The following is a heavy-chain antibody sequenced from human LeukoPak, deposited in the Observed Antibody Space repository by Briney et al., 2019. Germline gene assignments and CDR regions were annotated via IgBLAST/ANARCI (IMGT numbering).Heavy chain of an antibody. V-gene: IGHV3-23*01. J-gene: IGHJ4*02. D-gene: IGHD3-22*01. Sequence: GGSLRLSCAASGFTFSSYAMSWVRQAPGKGLEWVSAISGSGGSTYYADSVKGRFTISRDNSKNTLYLQMNSLRAEDTAVYYCIPTTEYYYDSSGYIADYWGQGTLVTVSS. CDR3: IPTTEYYYDSSGYIADY. CDR1: GFTFSSYA. CDR2: ISGSGGST.